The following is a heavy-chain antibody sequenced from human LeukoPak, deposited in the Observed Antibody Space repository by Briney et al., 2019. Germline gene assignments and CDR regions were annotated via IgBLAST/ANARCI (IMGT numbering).Heavy chain of an antibody. V-gene: IGHV4-34*01. J-gene: IGHJ4*02. CDR2: INHSGST. CDR3: ARGTGGYDQGGLDY. CDR1: GGSFSGYY. D-gene: IGHD5-12*01. Sequence: NPSETLSLTCAVYGGSFSGYYWNWIRRPPGKGLEWIGEINHSGSTNYNPSLKSRVTISVDTSKNQFSLKLSSVTAADTAVYYCARGTGGYDQGGLDYWGQGTLVIVSS.